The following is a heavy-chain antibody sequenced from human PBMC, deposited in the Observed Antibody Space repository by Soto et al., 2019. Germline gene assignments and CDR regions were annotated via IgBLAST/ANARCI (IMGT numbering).Heavy chain of an antibody. D-gene: IGHD3-16*01. Sequence: QVQLQEAGPGLVKPSETLSITCTVSGGSMSGLYWSWIRQSPLKGLEWIGYVYSNGATNYNPSFKGRVTLSVDTSKNQFSLRLTSVTAADTAVHYCARGMDRKIGLFDLWGPGNLVTVAS. J-gene: IGHJ5*02. CDR3: ARGMDRKIGLFDL. CDR1: GGSMSGLY. V-gene: IGHV4-59*11. CDR2: VYSNGAT.